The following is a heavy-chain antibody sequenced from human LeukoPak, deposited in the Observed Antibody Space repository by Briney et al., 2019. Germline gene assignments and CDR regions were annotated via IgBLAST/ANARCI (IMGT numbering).Heavy chain of an antibody. J-gene: IGHJ4*02. D-gene: IGHD3-9*01. CDR1: GGSFSGYY. V-gene: IGHV4-34*01. CDR3: ARIEGANYDILTGYPDY. Sequence: SETLSLTCAVYGGSFSGYYWSWIRQPPGKGLEWIGEINHSGSTNYNPSLKSRVTISVDTSKNQFSLKLSSVTAADTAVYYCARIEGANYDILTGYPDYWGQGTLVTVSS. CDR2: INHSGST.